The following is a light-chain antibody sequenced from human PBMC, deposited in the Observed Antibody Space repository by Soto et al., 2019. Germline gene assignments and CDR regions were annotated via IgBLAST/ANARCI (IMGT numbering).Light chain of an antibody. CDR2: GAS. J-gene: IGKJ1*01. CDR3: QQYGSSPGT. V-gene: IGKV3-20*01. Sequence: EIVLTQSPGTLSWSAGERATLSCRASQSVSSSYLAWYQQKPGQAPRLLIYGASIRATGIPDRFSGSGSGTDFTLTISRLEPEDFAVYYCQQYGSSPGTFGQGTKVEIK. CDR1: QSVSSSY.